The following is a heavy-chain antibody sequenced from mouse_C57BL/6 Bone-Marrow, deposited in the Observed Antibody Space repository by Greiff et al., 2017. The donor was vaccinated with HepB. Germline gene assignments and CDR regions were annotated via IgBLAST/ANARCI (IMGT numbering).Heavy chain of an antibody. CDR2: ISDGGSYT. D-gene: IGHD1-1*01. V-gene: IGHV5-4*01. CDR3: VREGYYYGSSSFAY. Sequence: EVKLVESGGGLVKPGGSLKLSCAASGFTFSSYAMSWVRQTPEKRLEWVATISDGGSYTYYPDNVKGRFTISRDNAKNNLYLQMSHLKSEDTAMYYCVREGYYYGSSSFAYWGQGTLVTVSA. J-gene: IGHJ3*01. CDR1: GFTFSSYA.